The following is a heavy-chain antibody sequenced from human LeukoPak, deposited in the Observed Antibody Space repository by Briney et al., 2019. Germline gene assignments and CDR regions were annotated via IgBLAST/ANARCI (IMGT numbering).Heavy chain of an antibody. CDR2: ISSSSSTI. CDR1: GFTFSSYS. Sequence: GGSLRLSCAASGFTFSSYSMNWVRQAPGKGLEWVSNISSSSSTIYYADSVKGRFTISRDNAKNSLYLQMNSLRAEDTAVYYCARGLRIQLWTGSDYWGQGTLVTVSS. D-gene: IGHD5-18*01. J-gene: IGHJ4*02. CDR3: ARGLRIQLWTGSDY. V-gene: IGHV3-48*01.